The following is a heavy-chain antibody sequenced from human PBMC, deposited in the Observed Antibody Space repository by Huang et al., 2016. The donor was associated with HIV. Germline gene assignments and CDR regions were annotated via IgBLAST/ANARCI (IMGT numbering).Heavy chain of an antibody. J-gene: IGHJ6*03. D-gene: IGHD5-18*01. CDR2: ISVYNGNT. V-gene: IGHV1-18*01. CDR3: ARGGGIQLWLLGYYYMDV. Sequence: QVQLVQSGAEVKKPGASVKVSCKASGYTFSSFGISWVRQAPGQGLEWVGWISVYNGNTKVAQKFQGRLTMTTDTSTSTAYMELRSLRSDDTAGYYCARGGGIQLWLLGYYYMDVWGNGTTVTVSS. CDR1: GYTFSSFG.